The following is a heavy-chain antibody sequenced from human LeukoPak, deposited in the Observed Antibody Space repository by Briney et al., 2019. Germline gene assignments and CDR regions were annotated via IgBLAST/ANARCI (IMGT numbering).Heavy chain of an antibody. CDR3: ARLRRLERRVDY. CDR1: GGSISSSSYY. CDR2: IYYSGST. V-gene: IGHV4-39*07. Sequence: SETLSLTCAVSGGSISSSSYYWGWIRQPPGKGLEWIGSIYYSGSTYYNPSLKSRVTISVDTSKNQFSLKLSSVTAADTAVYYCARLRRLERRVDYWGQGTLVTVSS. D-gene: IGHD1-1*01. J-gene: IGHJ4*02.